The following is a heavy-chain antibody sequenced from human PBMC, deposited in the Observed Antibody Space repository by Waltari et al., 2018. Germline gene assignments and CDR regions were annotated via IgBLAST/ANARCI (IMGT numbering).Heavy chain of an antibody. CDR1: GYTFTSYG. CDR3: ARQYCSGGSCARGGYFDY. V-gene: IGHV1-18*01. CDR2: ISAYNGNT. J-gene: IGHJ4*02. D-gene: IGHD2-15*01. Sequence: QVQLVQSGAEVKKPGASVKVSCKASGYTFTSYGISWVRQAPGQGLEWMGWISAYNGNTNYAQKLQGRVTMTTDTSTSTAYMELRSLRSDDTAVYYCARQYCSGGSCARGGYFDYWGQGTLATVSS.